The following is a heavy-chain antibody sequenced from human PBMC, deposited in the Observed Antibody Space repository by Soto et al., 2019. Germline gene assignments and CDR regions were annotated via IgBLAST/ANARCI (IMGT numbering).Heavy chain of an antibody. V-gene: IGHV1-69*01. CDR3: AKSPDDYSNYLDY. J-gene: IGHJ4*02. D-gene: IGHD4-4*01. CDR2: IIPMFGTG. Sequence: VSRKASSGTLSSVAISWVRQDPGQGLEWMGGIIPMFGTGKYAQKFQGRLTITADGSTSTAYMELSSLRSEDTAVYYCAKSPDDYSNYLDYWGQGTLVTVS. CDR1: SGTLSSVA.